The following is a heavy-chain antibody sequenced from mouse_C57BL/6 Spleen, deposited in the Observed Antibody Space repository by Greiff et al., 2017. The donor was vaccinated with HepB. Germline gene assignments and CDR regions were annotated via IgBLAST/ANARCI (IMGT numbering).Heavy chain of an antibody. CDR1: GYTFTSYW. D-gene: IGHD1-1*01. V-gene: IGHV1-64*01. CDR2: IHPNSGST. CDR3: ARGDGSSYDGYFDV. J-gene: IGHJ1*03. Sequence: QVQLQQPGAELVKPGASVKLSCKASGYTFTSYWMHWVKQRPGQGLEWIGMIHPNSGSTNYNEKFKSKATLTVDKSSSTAYMQLSSLTSEDSAVYSCARGDGSSYDGYFDVWGTGTTVTVSS.